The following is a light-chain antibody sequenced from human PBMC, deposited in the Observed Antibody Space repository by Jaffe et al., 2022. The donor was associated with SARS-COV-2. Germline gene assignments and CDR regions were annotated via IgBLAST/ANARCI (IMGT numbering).Light chain of an antibody. CDR2: GAS. CDR1: QSVSSSY. V-gene: IGKV3-20*01. Sequence: EIVLTQSPGTLSLSPGERATLSCRASQSVSSSYLAWYQQKPGQALRLLIYGASSRATGIPDRFSGSGSGTDFTLTISRLEPEDFVVYYCQQYGSSPLTFGGGTKVEIQ. J-gene: IGKJ4*01. CDR3: QQYGSSPLT.